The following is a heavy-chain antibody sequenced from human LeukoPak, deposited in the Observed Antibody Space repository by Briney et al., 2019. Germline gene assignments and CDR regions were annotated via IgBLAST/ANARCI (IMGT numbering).Heavy chain of an antibody. V-gene: IGHV4-34*01. CDR3: ARGLSYSYSYSRIRYNWFDP. CDR1: GGSFSGYY. J-gene: IGHJ5*02. Sequence: SETLSLTCAVYGGSFSGYYWSWIRQPPGKGLEWMGEINHSGSTNYNQSLKSRVTISVGTSKNQFSLKLSSVTAADTAVYYCARGLSYSYSYSRIRYNWFDPWGQGTLVTVSS. CDR2: INHSGST. D-gene: IGHD5-18*01.